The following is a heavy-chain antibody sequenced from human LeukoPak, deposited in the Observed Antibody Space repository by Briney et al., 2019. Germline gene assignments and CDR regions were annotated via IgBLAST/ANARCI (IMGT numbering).Heavy chain of an antibody. CDR3: AKDKEAVAGPFDY. D-gene: IGHD6-19*01. Sequence: GGSLRLSCVVSGITFDDYAMHWVRQAPGKGLEWVSGIGWNSYNIEYADSVKGRFTISRDNAKNSLYLQMNSLRAEDTALYYCAKDKEAVAGPFDYWGQGTLVTVSS. CDR2: IGWNSYNI. J-gene: IGHJ4*02. CDR1: GITFDDYA. V-gene: IGHV3-9*01.